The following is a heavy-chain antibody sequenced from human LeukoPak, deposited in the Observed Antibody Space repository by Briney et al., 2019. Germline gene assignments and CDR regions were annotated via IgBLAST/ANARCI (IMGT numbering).Heavy chain of an antibody. Sequence: SETLSLTCAVYGGSFSGYYWSWIRQPPGKGLEWIGEINHSGSTNYNPSLKSRVTISVDTSKNQFSLMLSSVTAADTAVYYCARVGNQWLVGSYYFDYWGQGTLVTVSS. V-gene: IGHV4-34*01. CDR1: GGSFSGYY. CDR3: ARVGNQWLVGSYYFDY. D-gene: IGHD6-19*01. CDR2: INHSGST. J-gene: IGHJ4*02.